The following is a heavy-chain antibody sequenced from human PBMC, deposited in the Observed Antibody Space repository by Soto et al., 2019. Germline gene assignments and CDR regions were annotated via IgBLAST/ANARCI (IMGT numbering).Heavy chain of an antibody. Sequence: QITLKESGPTLVKPTQTLTLTCTFSGFSLTTGGLGVAWIRQPPGKALEWLAVIYWDDDKRYSPSLRNRITVTKDTSKNQAVLTMTNLAPVDTATYYCAHTPFFGDKLDFWGQGTLVSVSS. CDR2: IYWDDDK. D-gene: IGHD2-21*01. CDR3: AHTPFFGDKLDF. CDR1: GFSLTTGGLG. V-gene: IGHV2-5*02. J-gene: IGHJ4*02.